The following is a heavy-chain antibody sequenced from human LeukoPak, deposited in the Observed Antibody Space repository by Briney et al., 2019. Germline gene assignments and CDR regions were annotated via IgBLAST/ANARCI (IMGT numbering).Heavy chain of an antibody. D-gene: IGHD5-12*01. Sequence: HPGGSLRLSCVASGFSFNNYAMNWVRQAPGKGLEWVSLIIGSSGSTFYADSVKGRFTISRDKSKNTLNLQMNSLRAEDTAVYYCAKGAYDYIEIAYFDYWGQGSLVTVSS. V-gene: IGHV3-23*01. CDR1: GFSFNNYA. CDR3: AKGAYDYIEIAYFDY. CDR2: IIGSSGST. J-gene: IGHJ4*02.